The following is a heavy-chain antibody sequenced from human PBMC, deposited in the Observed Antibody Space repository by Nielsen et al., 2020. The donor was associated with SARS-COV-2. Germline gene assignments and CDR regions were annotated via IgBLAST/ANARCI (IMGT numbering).Heavy chain of an antibody. Sequence: ASVKVSCKPSGYTFTSYDINWVRQATGHGLEWMGWMNPNCGNTGYAQKFQGRVTITRDTSASTAYMELSSLRSEDTAVYYCARGSNDSSGYYSRYYYNYMDVWGKGTTVTVSS. V-gene: IGHV1-8*01. CDR1: GYTFTSYD. J-gene: IGHJ6*03. CDR3: ARGSNDSSGYYSRYYYNYMDV. D-gene: IGHD3-22*01. CDR2: MNPNCGNT.